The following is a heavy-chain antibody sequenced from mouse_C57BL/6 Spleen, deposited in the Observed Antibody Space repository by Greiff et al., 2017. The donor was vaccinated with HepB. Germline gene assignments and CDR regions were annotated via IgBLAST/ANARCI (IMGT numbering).Heavy chain of an antibody. V-gene: IGHV1-50*01. Sequence: QVQLKQPGAELVKPGASVKLSCKASGYTFTSYWMQWVKQRPGQGLEWIGEIDPSDSYTNYNQKFKGKATLTVDTSSSTAYMQLSSLTSEDSAVYYCGKGGYWGQGTTLTVSS. CDR2: IDPSDSYT. CDR1: GYTFTSYW. CDR3: GKGGY. J-gene: IGHJ2*01.